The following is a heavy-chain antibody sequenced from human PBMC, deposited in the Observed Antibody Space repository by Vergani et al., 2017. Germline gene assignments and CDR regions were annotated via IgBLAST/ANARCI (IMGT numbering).Heavy chain of an antibody. D-gene: IGHD1-26*01. V-gene: IGHV3-21*01. CDR3: ARAFXVGATNYYYYYVDV. J-gene: IGHJ6*03. Sequence: EVQLVESGGGLVKPGGSLRLSCAASGFTFSSYSMNWVRQAPGKGLEWVSSISSSSSYIYYADSVKGRFTISRDNTKNSLYLQKNSLRAEDTAVYYCARAFXVGATNYYYYYVDVWGKGTTVTVSS. CDR1: GFTFSSYS. CDR2: ISSSSSYI.